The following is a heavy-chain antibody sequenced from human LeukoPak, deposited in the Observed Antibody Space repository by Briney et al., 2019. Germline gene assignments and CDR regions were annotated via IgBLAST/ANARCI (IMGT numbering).Heavy chain of an antibody. CDR3: AGVHGTGTIRDF. V-gene: IGHV4-38-2*01. J-gene: IGHJ4*02. Sequence: NPSETLSLTCAVSGYSISSGQYWGWIRQTPGKGLEWIGSIYHDGTPYYNPSLKSRSTLSVDTSKNQFSLNLTSVSAADTAIYYCAGVHGTGTIRDFWGQGMLATVSS. CDR2: IYHDGTP. D-gene: IGHD3-10*01. CDR1: GYSISSGQY.